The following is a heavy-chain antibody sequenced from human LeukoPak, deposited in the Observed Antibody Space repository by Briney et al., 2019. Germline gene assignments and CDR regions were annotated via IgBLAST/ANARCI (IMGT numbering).Heavy chain of an antibody. CDR2: ISSSSSYI. CDR1: GFTFSSYS. CDR3: AKARIQLWDVDY. D-gene: IGHD5-18*01. Sequence: GGSLRLSCAASGFTFSSYSMNWVRQAPGKGLEWVSSISSSSSYIYYADSVKGRFTISRDNAKNSLYLQMNSLRAEDTAVYYCAKARIQLWDVDYWGQGTLVTVSS. V-gene: IGHV3-21*04. J-gene: IGHJ4*02.